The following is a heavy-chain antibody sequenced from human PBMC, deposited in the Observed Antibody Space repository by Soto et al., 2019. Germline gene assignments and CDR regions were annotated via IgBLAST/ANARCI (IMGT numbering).Heavy chain of an antibody. J-gene: IGHJ6*02. CDR1: GFTFSNAW. V-gene: IGHV3-15*07. Sequence: GGSLRLSCAASGFTFSNAWMNWVRQAPGKGLEWVGRIKSKTDGGTTDYAAPVKGRFTISRDDSKNTLYLQMNSLKTEDTAVYYCSYSSSWYGMDVWGQGTTVTVSS. CDR3: SYSSSWYGMDV. D-gene: IGHD6-13*01. CDR2: IKSKTDGGTT.